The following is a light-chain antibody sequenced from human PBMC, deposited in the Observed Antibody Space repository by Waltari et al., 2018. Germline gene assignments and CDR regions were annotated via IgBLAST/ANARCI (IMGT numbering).Light chain of an antibody. V-gene: IGKV3-20*01. J-gene: IGKJ1*01. CDR1: QSVRAS. CDR2: AAS. Sequence: EIVLTQSLGTLSLSPGERATLSCRASQSVRASLAWYQQKGGQAPRLLIYAASMRATGIPDRFSGSGSVTDFSLTISSLGPEDVAVYYCQHYVRLPATFGQGTKVEIK. CDR3: QHYVRLPAT.